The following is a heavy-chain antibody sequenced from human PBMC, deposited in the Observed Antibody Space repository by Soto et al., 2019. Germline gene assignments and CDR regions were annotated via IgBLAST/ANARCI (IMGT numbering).Heavy chain of an antibody. CDR2: IYYSGST. Sequence: PSETLSLTCTVSGGSISSYYCSWIRQHPGKGLEWIGYIYYSGSTNYNPSLKSRVTISVDTSKNQFSLKLSSVTAADTAVYYCARSYYDILTGYQIDYWGQGTLVTVSS. CDR1: GGSISSYY. D-gene: IGHD3-9*01. J-gene: IGHJ4*02. V-gene: IGHV4-59*01. CDR3: ARSYYDILTGYQIDY.